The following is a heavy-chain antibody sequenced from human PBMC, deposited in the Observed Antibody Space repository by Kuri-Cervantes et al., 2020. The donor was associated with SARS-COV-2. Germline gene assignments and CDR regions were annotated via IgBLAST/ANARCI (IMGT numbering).Heavy chain of an antibody. CDR2: ISYDGSNK. J-gene: IGHJ4*02. CDR1: GFTFSSHA. D-gene: IGHD3-22*01. V-gene: IGHV3-30*04. Sequence: GGSLRLSCAASGFTFSSHAMHWVRQAPGKGLEWVAVISYDGSNKYYADSVKARFTISRDNSKNTLYLQMNSLRAEDTAVYYCARDLAVDVTDSSGYYDYWGQGTLVTVSS. CDR3: ARDLAVDVTDSSGYYDY.